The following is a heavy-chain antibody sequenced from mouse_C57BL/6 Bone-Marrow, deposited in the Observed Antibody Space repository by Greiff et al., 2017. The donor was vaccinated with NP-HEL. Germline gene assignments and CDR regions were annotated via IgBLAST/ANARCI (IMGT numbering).Heavy chain of an antibody. Sequence: DVQLQESGGGLVKPGGSVKLSCAASGFTFTSYAMSWVRQTPGKRLEWVATISHCGGYTNYHHNVKGPSTITRDKAKSKLYLEISHLKSEDTAMYYCARDEVADAMDYWGQGTSVTVSS. D-gene: IGHD1-1*01. V-gene: IGHV5-4*01. CDR1: GFTFTSYA. CDR3: ARDEVADAMDY. J-gene: IGHJ4*01. CDR2: ISHCGGYT.